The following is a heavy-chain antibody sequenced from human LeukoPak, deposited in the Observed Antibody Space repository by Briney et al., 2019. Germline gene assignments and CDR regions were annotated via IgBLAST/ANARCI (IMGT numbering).Heavy chain of an antibody. D-gene: IGHD3-3*01. CDR2: IIHSEST. Sequence: PSETLSLTCADYGGSFSGYYWSWIRHPPGKGLEWVGEIIHSESTNYNPSLKSRVTISVNTSKYQCSRKLSSVTAADTAVYYCARRVNDFWSGYYQRRYNWFDPWGQGTLVTVSS. J-gene: IGHJ5*02. V-gene: IGHV4-34*12. CDR3: ARRVNDFWSGYYQRRYNWFDP. CDR1: GGSFSGYY.